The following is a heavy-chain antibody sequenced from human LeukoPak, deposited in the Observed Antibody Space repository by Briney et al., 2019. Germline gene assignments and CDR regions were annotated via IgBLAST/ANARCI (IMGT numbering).Heavy chain of an antibody. CDR1: GFTFDDYA. V-gene: IGHV3-9*01. J-gene: IGHJ6*03. CDR2: ISWNSGSI. CDR3: ARVNNDSSGYYYVSYYYYMDV. Sequence: PGGSLRLSCAASGFTFDDYAMHWVRQAPGKGLEWVSGISWNSGSIGYVDSVKGRFTISRDNAKNSLYLQMNSLRAEDTAVYYCARVNNDSSGYYYVSYYYYMDVWGKGTTVTVSS. D-gene: IGHD3-22*01.